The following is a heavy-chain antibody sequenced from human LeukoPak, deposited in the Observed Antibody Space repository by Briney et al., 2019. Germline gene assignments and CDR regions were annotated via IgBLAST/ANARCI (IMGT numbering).Heavy chain of an antibody. CDR3: ARGYSSSWNYFDY. CDR1: GGSIDDYY. D-gene: IGHD6-13*01. CDR2: ISYRGST. V-gene: IGHV4-59*01. J-gene: IGHJ4*02. Sequence: TSETLSLTCTVSGGSIDDYYWSWIRQPPGKGLDWIGYISYRGSTNYNPSLKSRVTISVDTSKKQFSLKLSSVTAADTAVYYCARGYSSSWNYFDYWGQGTLVTVSS.